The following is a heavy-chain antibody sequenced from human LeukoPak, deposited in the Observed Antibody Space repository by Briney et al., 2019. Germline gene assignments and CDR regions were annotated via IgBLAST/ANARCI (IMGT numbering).Heavy chain of an antibody. CDR2: MNPNSGNT. D-gene: IGHD2-15*01. CDR3: ARDLGGADIVVVVAATGMGY. Sequence: ASVKVSCKASGYTFTSYDINWVRQATGQGLEWMGWMNPNSGNTGYAQKFQGRVTMTRDTSTSTVYMELSSLRSEDTAVYYCARDLGGADIVVVVAATGMGYWGQGTLVTVSS. CDR1: GYTFTSYD. V-gene: IGHV1-8*01. J-gene: IGHJ4*02.